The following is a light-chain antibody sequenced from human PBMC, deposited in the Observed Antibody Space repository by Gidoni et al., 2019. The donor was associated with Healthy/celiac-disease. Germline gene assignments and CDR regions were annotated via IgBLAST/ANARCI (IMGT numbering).Light chain of an antibody. CDR1: QGISSY. Sequence: DIQLTQSPSFLSASVGDRVTITCRASQGISSYLTWYQQKPGEAPKLLIYAASTLQSGVPSRFSGSGSGTEVTLTISSLQPEDFSAYYCQQLNNYPPWTFGPGTKVDIK. CDR2: AAS. CDR3: QQLNNYPPWT. V-gene: IGKV1-9*01. J-gene: IGKJ3*01.